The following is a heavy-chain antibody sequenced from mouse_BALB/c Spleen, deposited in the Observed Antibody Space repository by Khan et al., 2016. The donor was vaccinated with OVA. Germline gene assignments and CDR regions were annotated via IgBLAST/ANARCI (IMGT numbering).Heavy chain of an antibody. V-gene: IGHV9-3-1*01. CDR3: SRPPCVSYTMAY. CDR1: GYTFRNFG. CDR2: INTYSGEP. J-gene: IGHJ4*01. Sequence: LVESGPELKKPGETVKISCKASGYTFRNFGMNWVKQAPGKGLEWMGWINTYSGEPTYADDFKGRFAFSLDTSANTAYLQINNLKNEDTATCFCSRPPCVSYTMAYWGQGSSVTVSS.